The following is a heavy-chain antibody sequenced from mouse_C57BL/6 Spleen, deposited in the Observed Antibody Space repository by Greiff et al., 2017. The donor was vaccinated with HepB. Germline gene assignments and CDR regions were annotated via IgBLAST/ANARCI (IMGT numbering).Heavy chain of an antibody. V-gene: IGHV1-53*01. J-gene: IGHJ2*01. CDR1: GYTFTSYW. CDR2: INPSNGGT. CDR3: ARSPLTGAYYFDY. D-gene: IGHD4-1*01. Sequence: VQLQQPGTELVKPGASVKLSCKASGYTFTSYWMHWVKQRPGQGLEWIGNINPSNGGTNYNEKFKSKATLTVDKSSSTAYMQLSSLTSEDSAVYYCARSPLTGAYYFDYWGQGTTLTVSS.